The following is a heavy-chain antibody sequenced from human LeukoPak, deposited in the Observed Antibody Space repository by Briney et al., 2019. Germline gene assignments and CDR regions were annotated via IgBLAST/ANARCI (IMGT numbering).Heavy chain of an antibody. Sequence: GGSLRLSCAASGLTFSSYSMHWVSQAPGKGLGWVALISSDGRDEYYADSVRGRFTISRDNSKNTLYLEMNSLRAEDTAVYYCAREGQLWLIPHDYWGQGTLVTVSS. CDR3: AREGQLWLIPHDY. CDR2: ISSDGRDE. J-gene: IGHJ4*02. V-gene: IGHV3-30-3*01. CDR1: GLTFSSYS. D-gene: IGHD5-18*01.